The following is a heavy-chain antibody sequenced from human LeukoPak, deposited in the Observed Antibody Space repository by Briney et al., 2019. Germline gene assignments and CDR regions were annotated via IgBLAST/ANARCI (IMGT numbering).Heavy chain of an antibody. J-gene: IGHJ4*02. Sequence: EPGGSPRLSCAASGFTFSSYAMSWVRQAPGKGLEWVSAISGSGGSTYYADSVKGRFTISRDNSKNTLYLQMNSLRAEDTAVYYCAKDRGLGYCSGGSCFIYPHWGQGTLVTVSS. V-gene: IGHV3-23*01. D-gene: IGHD2-15*01. CDR2: ISGSGGST. CDR3: AKDRGLGYCSGGSCFIYPH. CDR1: GFTFSSYA.